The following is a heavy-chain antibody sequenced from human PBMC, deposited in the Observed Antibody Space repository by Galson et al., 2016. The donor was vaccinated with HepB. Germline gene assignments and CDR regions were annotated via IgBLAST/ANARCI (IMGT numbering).Heavy chain of an antibody. CDR3: ATSASQNLGHWFFNL. J-gene: IGHJ3*01. CDR2: INPNRGGT. Sequence: SVKVSCKASGYTFTGYYMQWVRRAPGQGLEWMGWINPNRGGTNYAQKFQGRVAMTRDTSITTAYMELSSLRSDDTAVYYCATSASQNLGHWFFNLWGQGTMVTVSS. V-gene: IGHV1-2*02. CDR1: GYTFTGYY. D-gene: IGHD3-10*01.